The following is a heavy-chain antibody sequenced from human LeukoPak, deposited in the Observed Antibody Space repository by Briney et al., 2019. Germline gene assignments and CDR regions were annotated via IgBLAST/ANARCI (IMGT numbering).Heavy chain of an antibody. J-gene: IGHJ4*02. CDR3: ARRYFADY. D-gene: IGHD3-9*01. Sequence: GASVKVSCKASGYTFSDYGITWVRQAPGQGLEWMGWINPNSGGTNYAQKSQGRVTMTRDTSISTAYMELSRLRSDDTAVYYCARRYFADYWGQGTLVTVSS. CDR1: GYTFSDYG. V-gene: IGHV1-2*02. CDR2: INPNSGGT.